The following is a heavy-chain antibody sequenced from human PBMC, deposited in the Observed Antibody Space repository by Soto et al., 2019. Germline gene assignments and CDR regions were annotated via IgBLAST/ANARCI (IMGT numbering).Heavy chain of an antibody. CDR3: TTDHSVLLTFPAFDI. CDR1: GFTFSNAW. CDR2: IKSKTDGGTT. V-gene: IGHV3-15*01. J-gene: IGHJ3*02. D-gene: IGHD3-9*01. Sequence: PGGSLRLSCAASGFTFSNAWMSWVRQAPGKGLEWVGRIKSKTDGGTTDYAAPVKGRFTISRDDSKNTLYLQMNSLKTEDTAVYYCTTDHSVLLTFPAFDIWGQGTMVTVSS.